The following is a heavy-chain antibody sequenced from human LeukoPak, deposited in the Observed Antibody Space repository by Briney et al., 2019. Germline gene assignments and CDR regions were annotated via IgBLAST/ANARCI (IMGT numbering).Heavy chain of an antibody. CDR1: GFSFTIHD. Sequence: GGSLRLSCATSGFSFTIHDMNWVRQAPGKGLEWVSTIRGRGIGGAYYADSVKGRFTISRDDPKNTLFLEMNSLRAEDTAVYYCAKDSSTTASTWNDYWGQGTLVTVSS. CDR2: IRGRGIGGA. CDR3: AKDSSTTASTWNDY. D-gene: IGHD1-1*01. V-gene: IGHV3-23*01. J-gene: IGHJ4*02.